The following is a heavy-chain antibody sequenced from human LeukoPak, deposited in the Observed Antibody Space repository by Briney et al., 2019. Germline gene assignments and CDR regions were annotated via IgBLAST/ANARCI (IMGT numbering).Heavy chain of an antibody. CDR3: ARPPTVKTPDFDH. Sequence: GGSLRLSCTASGFTFNNYAMNWVRQALGKGLEWVSSINNSSSFIFYADSVKGRFTISRDNAKNSLYLQMSSLRADDTAVYYCARPPTVKTPDFDHWGQGTLVIVSS. V-gene: IGHV3-21*01. D-gene: IGHD4-11*01. CDR2: INNSSSFI. CDR1: GFTFNNYA. J-gene: IGHJ4*02.